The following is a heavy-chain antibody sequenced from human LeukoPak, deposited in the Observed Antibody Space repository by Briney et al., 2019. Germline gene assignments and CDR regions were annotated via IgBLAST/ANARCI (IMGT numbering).Heavy chain of an antibody. CDR2: INHSGST. V-gene: IGHV4-34*01. D-gene: IGHD2-15*01. Sequence: PSETLSLTCAVYGGSFSGYYWSWIRQPPGKGLEWIGEINHSGSTNYNPSLKSRVTISVDTSKNQFSLKLSSVTAADTAVYYCARGSKVVAATRWVNWFGPWGQGTLVTVSS. J-gene: IGHJ5*02. CDR3: ARGSKVVAATRWVNWFGP. CDR1: GGSFSGYY.